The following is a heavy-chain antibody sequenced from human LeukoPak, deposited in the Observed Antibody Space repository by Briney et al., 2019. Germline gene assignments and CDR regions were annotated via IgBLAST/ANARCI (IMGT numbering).Heavy chain of an antibody. D-gene: IGHD3-10*01. CDR1: GYTFTSYA. CDR3: ARGIVSGQFGEALNYYYGMDV. J-gene: IGHJ6*02. V-gene: IGHV7-4-1*02. Sequence: ASVKVSCKASGYTFTSYAMNWVRQAPGQGLEWMGWINTNTGNPTYAQGFTGRFVFSLDTSVSTAYLQISSLKAEDTAVYYCARGIVSGQFGEALNYYYGMDVWGQGTTVTVSS. CDR2: INTNTGNP.